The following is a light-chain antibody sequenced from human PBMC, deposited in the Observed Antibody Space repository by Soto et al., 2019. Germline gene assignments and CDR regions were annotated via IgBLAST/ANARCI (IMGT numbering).Light chain of an antibody. Sequence: QSVLTQPASVSGSPGQSITLSCTGTSSDVGGCNCVSWFQQQPGKAPKLLIYDVSNRPPGVSDRFSGSKSGNTASLTISGLQAEDEAVYYCSSYTNVFALGGYCFGSGT. CDR2: DVS. CDR3: SSYTNVFALGGYC. J-gene: IGLJ1*01. CDR1: SSDVGGCNC. V-gene: IGLV2-14*01.